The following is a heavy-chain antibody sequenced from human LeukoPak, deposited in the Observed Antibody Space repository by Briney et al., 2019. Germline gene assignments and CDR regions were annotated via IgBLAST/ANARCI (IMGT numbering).Heavy chain of an antibody. D-gene: IGHD1-26*01. V-gene: IGHV5-10-1*01. J-gene: IGHJ5*02. CDR2: IDPSDSYT. Sequence: GESLNISCKGSGYSFTSYWISWVRQMPGKGLEWMGRIDPSDSYTNYSPSFQGHVTISADKSISTAYLQWSSLKASDTAMYYCARVVGATTWFDPWGQGTLVTVSS. CDR3: ARVVGATTWFDP. CDR1: GYSFTSYW.